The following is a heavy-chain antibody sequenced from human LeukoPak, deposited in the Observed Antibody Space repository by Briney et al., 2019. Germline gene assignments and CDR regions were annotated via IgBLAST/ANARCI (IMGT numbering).Heavy chain of an antibody. D-gene: IGHD3-9*01. CDR2: ISGYNGNT. V-gene: IGHV1-18*01. CDR3: ARVDLLTGYYFFDY. CDR1: DYTFTSYG. Sequence: GASVKVSCKASDYTFTSYGISWLRQAPGHGLEWMGWISGYNGNTNYAQKLQGRVTMTTDTSTSTAYMELRSLGSDETAVYYCARVDLLTGYYFFDYWGQGTLVTVSS. J-gene: IGHJ4*02.